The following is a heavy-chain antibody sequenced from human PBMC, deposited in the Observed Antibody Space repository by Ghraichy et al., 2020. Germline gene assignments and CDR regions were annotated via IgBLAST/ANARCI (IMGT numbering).Heavy chain of an antibody. V-gene: IGHV3-23*01. D-gene: IGHD4-23*01. J-gene: IGHJ3*02. CDR2: ISGSGGST. Sequence: GESLNISCAASGFTFVSYAMTWVRQAPGKGLEWVSAISGSGGSTYYADSVKGRLTISRDNSKNTLYLQMNSLRAEDTAVYYCAKDSRRGGNSGGAFDIWGQGTMVTVSS. CDR1: GFTFVSYA. CDR3: AKDSRRGGNSGGAFDI.